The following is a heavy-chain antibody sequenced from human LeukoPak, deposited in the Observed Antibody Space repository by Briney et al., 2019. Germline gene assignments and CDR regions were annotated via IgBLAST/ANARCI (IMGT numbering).Heavy chain of an antibody. Sequence: PSETLSLTCTVSGGSISSGNYYWSWIRQPAGKGLEWIGYIYYSGSTYYNPSLKSRLTISIDTSKNQFSLKLGSVTAADTAVYYCAREYILYRSGWFLDYWGQGTVVTVSS. V-gene: IGHV4-61*10. CDR2: IYYSGST. CDR3: AREYILYRSGWFLDY. D-gene: IGHD6-19*01. CDR1: GGSISSGNYY. J-gene: IGHJ4*02.